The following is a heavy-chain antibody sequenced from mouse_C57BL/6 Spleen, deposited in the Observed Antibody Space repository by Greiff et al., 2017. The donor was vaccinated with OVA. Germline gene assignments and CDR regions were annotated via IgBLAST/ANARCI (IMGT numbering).Heavy chain of an antibody. D-gene: IGHD4-1*02. CDR1: GFTFSDYY. V-gene: IGHV5-12*01. J-gene: IGHJ2*01. CDR2: ISNGGGSP. Sequence: EVKVVESGGGLVQPGGSLKLSCAASGFTFSDYYMYWVRQTPEKRLEWVAYISNGGGSPYYPDTVKGRFTISRDNAKNTLYLQMSRLKSEDTAMYYCARLSNWAGFDYWGQGTTLTVSS. CDR3: ARLSNWAGFDY.